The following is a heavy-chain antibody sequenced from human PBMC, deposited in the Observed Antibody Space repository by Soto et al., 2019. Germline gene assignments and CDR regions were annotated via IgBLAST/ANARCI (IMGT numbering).Heavy chain of an antibody. D-gene: IGHD4-17*01. CDR1: GGSFSGYY. CDR3: AREVYGDYVDYYYGMDV. Sequence: LPETLSLTCAVYGGSFSGYYWSWIRQPPGKGLEWIGEINHSGSTNYNPSLKSRVTISVDTSKNQFSLKLSSVTAADTAVYYCAREVYGDYVDYYYGMDVWGQGTTVTVSS. J-gene: IGHJ6*02. V-gene: IGHV4-34*01. CDR2: INHSGST.